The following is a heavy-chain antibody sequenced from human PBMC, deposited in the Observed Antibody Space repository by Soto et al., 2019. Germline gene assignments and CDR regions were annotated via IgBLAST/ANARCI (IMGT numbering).Heavy chain of an antibody. V-gene: IGHV1-3*05. Sequence: QVQLVQSGAEEKKPGASVKVSCKASGYTFTTYAIHWVRQAPGQRLEWMGWINAGNGNTKYSQKFQGRVTITRDTSASTAYMELSSLRSEDTAVYYCARGGQQHLVDYWGQGTLVTVSS. J-gene: IGHJ4*02. D-gene: IGHD6-13*01. CDR2: INAGNGNT. CDR3: ARGGQQHLVDY. CDR1: GYTFTTYA.